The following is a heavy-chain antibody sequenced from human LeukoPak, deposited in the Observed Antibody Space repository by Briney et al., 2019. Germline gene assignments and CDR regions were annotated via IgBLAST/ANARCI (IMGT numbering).Heavy chain of an antibody. CDR1: GGSISSSSYY. V-gene: IGHV4-39*07. CDR2: IYYSGST. Sequence: SETLSLTCTVAGGSISSSSYYWRWPRQPPGKGLKWIGSIYYSGSTYYKPSLKSRVTISVDTSKNQFSLKLSSVTAADTAVYYCARDEGSAYPFDYWGQGTLVTVSS. CDR3: ARDEGSAYPFDY. J-gene: IGHJ4*02. D-gene: IGHD3-22*01.